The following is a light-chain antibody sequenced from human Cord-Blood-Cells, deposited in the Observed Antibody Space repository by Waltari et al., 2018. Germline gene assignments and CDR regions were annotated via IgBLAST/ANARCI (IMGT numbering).Light chain of an antibody. Sequence: QSALTQPASVSGSPGQSITISCTGTSSDVGGYNYVSWYQQHPGKAPKLMIYEVSKRSSGVSNRFAGSKAGNTASLTISGLQAEDEADYYCSSYTSSRVFGGGTKLTVL. CDR3: SSYTSSRV. CDR2: EVS. CDR1: SSDVGGYNY. J-gene: IGLJ2*01. V-gene: IGLV2-14*01.